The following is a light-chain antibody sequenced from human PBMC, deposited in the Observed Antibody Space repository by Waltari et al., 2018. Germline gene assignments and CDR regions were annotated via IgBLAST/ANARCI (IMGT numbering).Light chain of an antibody. CDR1: RRVGSSS. CDR2: RAS. V-gene: IGKV3-20*01. J-gene: IGKJ1*01. CDR3: QQHGTLPAT. Sequence: EIVLTQSPGTASLSPGERVTLSCRASRRVGSSSLAWYQQKPGQAPRLVIYRASRRATGIPDRFSGSGSGTDFSLTISRLEPEDVAVYYCQQHGTLPATFGQGTKVEIK.